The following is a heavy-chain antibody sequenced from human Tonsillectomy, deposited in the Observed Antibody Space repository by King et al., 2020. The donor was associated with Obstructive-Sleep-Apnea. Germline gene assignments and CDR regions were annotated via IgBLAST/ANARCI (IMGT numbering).Heavy chain of an antibody. CDR3: ARICRGGPEYGDYLDY. CDR1: GGSISSGGYY. V-gene: IGHV4-31*03. CDR2: IFYRGST. D-gene: IGHD4-17*01. Sequence: VQLQESGPGLVKSSQTLSLTCTVSGGSISSGGYYWSWIRQHPGKGLEWIGYIFYRGSTYYNPSLKSRITTSIDTSKTQFSLNLSSVTDADTAVYYCARICRGGPEYGDYLDYWGQGTLVTVSS. J-gene: IGHJ4*02.